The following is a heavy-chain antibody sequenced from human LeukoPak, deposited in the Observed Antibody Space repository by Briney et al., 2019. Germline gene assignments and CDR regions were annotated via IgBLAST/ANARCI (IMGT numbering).Heavy chain of an antibody. Sequence: PGRSLRLSCAASGLTFSTFGMHWVRQAPGKGLEWVAFIRDDGSTRYYADSVKGRFTVSRDNSKNTLYLQMNSLRAEDTAVYYCAKDEPDYDFWSGYYFDYWGQGTLVTVSS. CDR2: IRDDGSTR. V-gene: IGHV3-30*02. CDR3: AKDEPDYDFWSGYYFDY. CDR1: GLTFSTFG. D-gene: IGHD3-3*01. J-gene: IGHJ4*02.